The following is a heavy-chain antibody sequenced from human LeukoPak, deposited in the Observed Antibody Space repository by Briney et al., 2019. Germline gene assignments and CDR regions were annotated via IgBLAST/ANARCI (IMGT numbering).Heavy chain of an antibody. J-gene: IGHJ4*02. CDR2: IYYSAST. Sequence: KPSETLSLTCTVSGGSIYMSSHYWVWIRQPPGKGLEWIGNIYYSASTYYNPSLKSRVTTSVDTSKKQFSLKLSSVTAADTAVYYCARRLGGSGWFDYWGQGALVTVSS. CDR3: ARRLGGSGWFDY. D-gene: IGHD6-25*01. CDR1: GGSIYMSSHY. V-gene: IGHV4-39*01.